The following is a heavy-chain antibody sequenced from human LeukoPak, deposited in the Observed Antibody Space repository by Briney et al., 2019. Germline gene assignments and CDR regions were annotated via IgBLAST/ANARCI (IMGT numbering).Heavy chain of an antibody. D-gene: IGHD6-13*01. Sequence: HPGRSLRLSCAASGFTFSSYGMHWVRQAPGKGLEWVAVISYDGSNKYYADSVKGRFTISRDNSKNTLYLQMNSLRAEDTAVYYCAKVFPAAGHSKEFDYWGQGTLVTVSS. J-gene: IGHJ4*02. CDR2: ISYDGSNK. V-gene: IGHV3-30*18. CDR1: GFTFSSYG. CDR3: AKVFPAAGHSKEFDY.